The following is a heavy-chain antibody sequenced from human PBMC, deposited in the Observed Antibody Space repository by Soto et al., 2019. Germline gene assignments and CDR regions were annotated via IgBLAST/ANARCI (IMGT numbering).Heavy chain of an antibody. Sequence: GESLKISCKGSGYRFSSYWIAWVRQMPGTGLEWMGIIYPGDSDTIYSPSFQGQVTFSADKSTSTAHLQWSSLKASDSAMYYCARQGSNGAYYYGMDVWGQGTTVTVSS. V-gene: IGHV5-51*01. D-gene: IGHD2-8*01. J-gene: IGHJ6*02. CDR3: ARQGSNGAYYYGMDV. CDR2: IYPGDSDT. CDR1: GYRFSSYW.